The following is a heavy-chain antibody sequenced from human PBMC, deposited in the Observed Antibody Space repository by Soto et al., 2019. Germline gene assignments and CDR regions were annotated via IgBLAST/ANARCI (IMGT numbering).Heavy chain of an antibody. V-gene: IGHV3-30-3*01. Sequence: QVQLVESGGGVVQPGRSLRLSCAASGFTFSSYAMHWVRQAPGKGLEWVAVISSDGSNKYYADSVKGRFTISRDNSKNTLYLQMNSLRAEDTTAYYCARERLTMNPLFDYWGQGTLVTVSS. CDR3: ARERLTMNPLFDY. CDR2: ISSDGSNK. CDR1: GFTFSSYA. D-gene: IGHD1-1*01. J-gene: IGHJ4*02.